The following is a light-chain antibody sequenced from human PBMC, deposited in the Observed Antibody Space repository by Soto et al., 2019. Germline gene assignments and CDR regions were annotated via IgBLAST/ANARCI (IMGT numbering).Light chain of an antibody. CDR3: LIAYSGVVV. J-gene: IGLJ2*01. CDR1: TGAVTSGHY. Sequence: AVVTQEPSLTVSPGGTVTLTCGSSTGAVTSGHYPFWFQQKPGQAPRTLIYDTSNKHSWTPARFSGSLLGGKAALTLSGAQPEDEADYYCLIAYSGVVVFGGGTKVTVL. CDR2: DTS. V-gene: IGLV7-46*01.